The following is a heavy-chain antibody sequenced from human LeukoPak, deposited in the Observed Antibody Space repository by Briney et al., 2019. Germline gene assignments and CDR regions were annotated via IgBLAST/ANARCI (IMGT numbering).Heavy chain of an antibody. J-gene: IGHJ4*02. CDR2: INPNSGGT. D-gene: IGHD1-26*01. Sequence: GSVKVSCKASGYTFTGYYTHWVRQAPGQGLEWMGWINPNSGGTNYAQKFQGRVIMTRDTSISTAYMELSRLRSDDTAVYYCARDDPIVGASWGQGTLVTVSS. CDR3: ARDDPIVGAS. CDR1: GYTFTGYY. V-gene: IGHV1-2*02.